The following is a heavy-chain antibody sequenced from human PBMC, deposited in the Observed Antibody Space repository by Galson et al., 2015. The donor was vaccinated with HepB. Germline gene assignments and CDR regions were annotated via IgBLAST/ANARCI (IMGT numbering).Heavy chain of an antibody. J-gene: IGHJ3*02. V-gene: IGHV3-30*18. CDR3: AKFHSGSYDRRNAFDI. CDR1: GFTFSSYG. D-gene: IGHD1-26*01. CDR2: ISYDGSNK. Sequence: SLRLSCAASGFTFSSYGMHWVRQAPGKGLEWVAVISYDGSNKYYADSVKGRFTISRDNSKNTLYLQMNSLRAEDTAVYYCAKFHSGSYDRRNAFDIWGQGTMVTVSS.